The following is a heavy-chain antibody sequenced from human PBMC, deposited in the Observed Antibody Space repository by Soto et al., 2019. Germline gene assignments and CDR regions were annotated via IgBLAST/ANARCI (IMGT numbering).Heavy chain of an antibody. Sequence: QVQLQESGPGLVKPSQTLSLTCTVSGGSISSGGYYWSWIRQHPGKGLEWIGYIYYSGSTYYNPSNNSRVTISVDTSKIHFSLKLSSVTAADTAVYYCARDASGDEQSGFDIWGQGTMVTVSS. CDR1: GGSISSGGYY. CDR3: ARDASGDEQSGFDI. D-gene: IGHD4-17*01. J-gene: IGHJ3*02. CDR2: IYYSGST. V-gene: IGHV4-31*03.